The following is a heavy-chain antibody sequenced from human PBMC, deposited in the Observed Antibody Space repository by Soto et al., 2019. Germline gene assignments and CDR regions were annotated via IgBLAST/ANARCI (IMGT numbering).Heavy chain of an antibody. CDR2: INAGNGDT. CDR1: GYTFTSYP. J-gene: IGHJ4*02. D-gene: IGHD6-13*01. V-gene: IGHV1-3*01. CDR3: ARDKRIAAAGPIRGPYDY. Sequence: ASVKVSCKASGYTFTSYPMHWVRQAPGQGLEWMGWINAGNGDTKYSQKSPGRVTITRDTSANTAYMELSSLRAEDTAVYYCARDKRIAAAGPIRGPYDYWGQGTLVTVSS.